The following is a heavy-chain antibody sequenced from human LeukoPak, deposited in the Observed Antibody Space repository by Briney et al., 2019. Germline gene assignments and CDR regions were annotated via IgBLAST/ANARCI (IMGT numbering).Heavy chain of an antibody. V-gene: IGHV3-53*01. CDR2: IYSGGST. CDR3: ARSSGSPTYFDY. CDR1: EFSVGSNY. Sequence: PGGSLRLSCAASEFSVGSNYMTWVRQAPGKGLEWVSVIYSGGSTYYADSVKGRFTISRDNSENTLYLQMNSLRAEDTAVYYCARSSGSPTYFDYWGQGTLVTVSS. D-gene: IGHD1-26*01. J-gene: IGHJ4*02.